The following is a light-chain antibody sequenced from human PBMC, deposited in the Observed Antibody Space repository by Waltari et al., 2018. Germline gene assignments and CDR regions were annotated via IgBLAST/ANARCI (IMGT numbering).Light chain of an antibody. CDR3: GTWDSSLSGAV. CDR2: ENT. Sequence: QSVLTQPPSVSAAPGPRVTISCSGGSSNRWNNYVPWYRQFPGTAPKLLIYENTERPSGIPGRFSGSKSGTSATLDITGLQAGDEADYYCGTWDSSLSGAVFGGGTHLTVL. V-gene: IGLV1-51*02. CDR1: SSNRWNNY. J-gene: IGLJ7*01.